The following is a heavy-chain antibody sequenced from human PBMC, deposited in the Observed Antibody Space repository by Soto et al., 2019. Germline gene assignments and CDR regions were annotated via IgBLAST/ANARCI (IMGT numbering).Heavy chain of an antibody. Sequence: ASVKVSCKASGYTFTSYGISWVRQAPGQGLEWMGWISAYNGNTNYAQKLQGRVTMTTDTSTSTAYMELRSLRSDDTAVYYCARDRPETSTIFGVVMGDYWGQGTLVTVSS. J-gene: IGHJ4*02. CDR3: ARDRPETSTIFGVVMGDY. V-gene: IGHV1-18*01. CDR1: GYTFTSYG. D-gene: IGHD3-3*01. CDR2: ISAYNGNT.